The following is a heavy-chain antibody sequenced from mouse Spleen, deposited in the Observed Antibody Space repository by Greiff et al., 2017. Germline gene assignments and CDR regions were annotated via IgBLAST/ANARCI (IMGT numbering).Heavy chain of an antibody. CDR1: GYTFTSYW. J-gene: IGHJ4*01. Sequence: VQLQQSGAELVMPGASVKLSCKASGYTFTSYWMHWVKQRPGQGLEWIGEIDPSDSYTNYNQKFKGKATLTVDKSSSTAYMQLSSLTSEDSAVYYCARKSDGYYVFYAMDYWGQGTSVTVSS. D-gene: IGHD2-3*01. V-gene: IGHV1-69*01. CDR3: ARKSDGYYVFYAMDY. CDR2: IDPSDSYT.